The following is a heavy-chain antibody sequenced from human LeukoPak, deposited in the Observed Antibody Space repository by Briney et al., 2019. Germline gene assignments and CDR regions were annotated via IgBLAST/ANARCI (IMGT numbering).Heavy chain of an antibody. V-gene: IGHV3-7*01. CDR1: GFTFSGYW. CDR3: ATSDDSSGSD. J-gene: IGHJ4*02. CDR2: INLDGSVI. D-gene: IGHD3-22*01. Sequence: PGGSLRLSCAASGFTFSGYWMSWVRQAPGKGLEWVANINLDGSVIHYVDSAKGRFTISRDNAKNSLYPQMNYLRAEDTALYYCATSDDSSGSDWGQGTLVTVSS.